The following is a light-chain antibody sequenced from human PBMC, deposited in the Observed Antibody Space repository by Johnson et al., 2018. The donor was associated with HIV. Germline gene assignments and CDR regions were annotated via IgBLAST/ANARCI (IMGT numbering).Light chain of an antibody. CDR1: SSNIGDNY. CDR3: GTWDSSLSAGINYV. Sequence: QSVLTQPPSVSAAPGQKVTISCSGSSSNIGDNYVSWYQQLPGTAPKLLIYENTKRPSGIPDRFSGSKSGTSATLGIAGLQTGYEGDYYCGTWDSSLSAGINYVFGTGTKVTFL. V-gene: IGLV1-51*02. CDR2: ENT. J-gene: IGLJ1*01.